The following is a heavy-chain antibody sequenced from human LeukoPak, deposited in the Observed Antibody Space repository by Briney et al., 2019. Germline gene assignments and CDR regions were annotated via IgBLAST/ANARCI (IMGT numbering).Heavy chain of an antibody. CDR3: ASLGNWFDP. D-gene: IGHD3-16*01. Sequence: GGSLRLSCAASGFTFSSYAMNWVRQAPGKGLEWASTISGSGGSTYYADSVKGRFTISRDNSKNTLYLQMGSLRAEDMAVYYCASLGNWFDPWGQGTLVTVSS. J-gene: IGHJ5*02. CDR1: GFTFSSYA. CDR2: ISGSGGST. V-gene: IGHV3-23*01.